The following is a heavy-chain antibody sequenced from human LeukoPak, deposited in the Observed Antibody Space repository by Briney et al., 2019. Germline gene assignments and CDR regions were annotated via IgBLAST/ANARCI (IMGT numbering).Heavy chain of an antibody. Sequence: GASVKVSCKASGGTFSSYAISWVRQAPGQGLEWMGGIIPIFGTANYAQKFQGRVTITADESTSTAYMELRSLRSDDTAVYYCARDGSTYYDFWSGSPVFDYWGQGTLVTVSS. CDR1: GGTFSSYA. V-gene: IGHV1-69*13. CDR3: ARDGSTYYDFWSGSPVFDY. J-gene: IGHJ4*02. CDR2: IIPIFGTA. D-gene: IGHD3-3*01.